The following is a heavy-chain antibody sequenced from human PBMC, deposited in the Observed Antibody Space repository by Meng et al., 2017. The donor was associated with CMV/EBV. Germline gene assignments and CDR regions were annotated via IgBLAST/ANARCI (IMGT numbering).Heavy chain of an antibody. CDR1: GFTFSSYD. CDR3: ARGVRGLLGWFDP. Sequence: GGSLRLSCAASGFTFSSYDMHWVRQATGKGLEWVSAIGTAGDTYYPGSVKGRFTISRENAKNSLYLRMNSLRAGDTAVYYCARGVRGLLGWFDPWGQGTLVTVSS. CDR2: IGTAGDT. J-gene: IGHJ5*02. V-gene: IGHV3-13*01. D-gene: IGHD2-15*01.